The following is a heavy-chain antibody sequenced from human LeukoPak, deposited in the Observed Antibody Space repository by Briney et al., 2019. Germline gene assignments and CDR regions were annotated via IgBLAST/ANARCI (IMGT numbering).Heavy chain of an antibody. V-gene: IGHV4-59*01. CDR2: ISNSGST. CDR3: VRLQPNTGVWALHL. J-gene: IGHJ3*01. CDR1: GGSISSDY. Sequence: PSETLSLTCTVSGGSISSDYWSWIRQPPGKGLEWIGYISNSGSTNYNPSLKSRVTISVDTSKNQLSLKLSSVTAADTAVYHCVRLQPNTGVWALHLWGEGTMVSVSS. D-gene: IGHD2-8*01.